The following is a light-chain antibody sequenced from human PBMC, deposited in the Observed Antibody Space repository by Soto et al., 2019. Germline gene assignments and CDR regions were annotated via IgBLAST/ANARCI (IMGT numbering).Light chain of an antibody. CDR2: DAT. CDR1: QDIRKF. V-gene: IGKV1-33*01. J-gene: IGKJ4*02. CDR3: QQYDSFPRT. Sequence: DIQMTQSPSSLSASVGDRVTITCQASQDIRKFLNWYQQKPGKAPNLLIYDATTLDTGVPSRFSGSGSGTDFTFTITSLQPEDIAIYYCQQYDSFPRTFGRGTKVEI.